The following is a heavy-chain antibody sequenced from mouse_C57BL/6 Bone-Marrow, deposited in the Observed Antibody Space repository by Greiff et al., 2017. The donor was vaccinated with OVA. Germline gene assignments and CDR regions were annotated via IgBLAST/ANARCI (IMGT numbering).Heavy chain of an antibody. Sequence: VQLQQSGPELVKPGASVKISCKASGYAFSSSWMNWVKQRPGKGLEWIGRIYPGDGDTNYNGKFKGKATLTADKSSSTAYMQLSSLTSEDSAVYFCARDWDEPAYYWGQGTSVTVSS. D-gene: IGHD4-1*01. J-gene: IGHJ4*01. CDR3: ARDWDEPAYY. CDR2: IYPGDGDT. V-gene: IGHV1-82*01. CDR1: GYAFSSSW.